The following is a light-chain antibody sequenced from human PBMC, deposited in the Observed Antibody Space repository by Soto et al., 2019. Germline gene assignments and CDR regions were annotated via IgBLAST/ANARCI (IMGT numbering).Light chain of an antibody. Sequence: EIVLTQSPGTLSLSPGKRATLSCRASQSVSSRYLAWYQQKPGQAPRLLIYGASSRATGIPDRFSGSGSGTDFTLTISRLEPEDFAVYYCQKYGSSPPITFGQGTRLEIK. CDR2: GAS. J-gene: IGKJ5*01. CDR1: QSVSSRY. CDR3: QKYGSSPPIT. V-gene: IGKV3-20*01.